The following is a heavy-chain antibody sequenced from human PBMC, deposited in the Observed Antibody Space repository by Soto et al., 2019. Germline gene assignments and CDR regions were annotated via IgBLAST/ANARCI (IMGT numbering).Heavy chain of an antibody. CDR1: GFTFSSYW. Sequence: EVQLVESGGGLVQPGGSLRLSCAASGFTFSSYWMSWVRQAPGKGLEWVANIKQDGSEKYYVDSVKGRFTISRDNAKNSLYLQMDSLRAEDTAVYYCARERGAAAKVRIAQEKYYFDYWGQGTLVTVSS. CDR2: IKQDGSEK. J-gene: IGHJ4*02. V-gene: IGHV3-7*01. D-gene: IGHD6-13*01. CDR3: ARERGAAAKVRIAQEKYYFDY.